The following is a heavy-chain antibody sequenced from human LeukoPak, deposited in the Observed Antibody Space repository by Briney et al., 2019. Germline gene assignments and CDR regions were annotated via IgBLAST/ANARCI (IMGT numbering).Heavy chain of an antibody. J-gene: IGHJ4*02. CDR1: GGSISSYY. D-gene: IGHD4-17*01. Sequence: PSETLSLTCTVSGGSISSYYWSWIRQPPGKGLEWIGNIHYSGSTNYNPSLKSRVTISVDTSKNQFSLKVRSVTAADTAVYYCAREKSDYGDYVRFDYWGQGTLVTVSS. V-gene: IGHV4-59*01. CDR2: IHYSGST. CDR3: AREKSDYGDYVRFDY.